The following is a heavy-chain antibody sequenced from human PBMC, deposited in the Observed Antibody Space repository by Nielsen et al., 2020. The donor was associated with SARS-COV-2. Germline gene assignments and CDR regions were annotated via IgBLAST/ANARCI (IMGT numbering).Heavy chain of an antibody. CDR3: AREGDYYGSGSGFDY. J-gene: IGHJ4*02. D-gene: IGHD3-10*01. Sequence: GGSLTLSCAASGLTFSSYGMHWVSQAPGKGLEWVAVIWYDGSNKYYADSVKGRFTISRDNSKNTLYLQMNSLRAEDTAVYYCAREGDYYGSGSGFDYWGQGTLVTVSS. V-gene: IGHV3-33*01. CDR2: IWYDGSNK. CDR1: GLTFSSYG.